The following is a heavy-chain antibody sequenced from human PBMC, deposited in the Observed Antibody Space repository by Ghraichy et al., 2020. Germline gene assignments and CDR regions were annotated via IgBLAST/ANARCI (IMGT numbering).Heavy chain of an antibody. J-gene: IGHJ4*02. D-gene: IGHD5-18*01. V-gene: IGHV3-74*01. Sequence: GGSLRLSCAASGFTFSSYWMHWVRQAPGKGLVWVSRINSDGSSTSYADSVKGRFTISRDNAKNTLYLQMNSLRAEDTAVYYCAREGLWSPAFDYWGQGTLVTVSS. CDR2: INSDGSST. CDR3: AREGLWSPAFDY. CDR1: GFTFSSYW.